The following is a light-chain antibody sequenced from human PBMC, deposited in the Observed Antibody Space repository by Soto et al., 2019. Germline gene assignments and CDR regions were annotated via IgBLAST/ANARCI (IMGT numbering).Light chain of an antibody. V-gene: IGKV3-11*01. Sequence: IVLTQSPATLSLSPGERATLSCRASQSVNSYLVWYQQKPGQAPRLLIYDASNRATGIPARFSGSGSGTDFTLTISSLDPEDFAVYYCQQRINRPITFGQGTRLEIK. CDR1: QSVNSY. CDR3: QQRINRPIT. CDR2: DAS. J-gene: IGKJ5*01.